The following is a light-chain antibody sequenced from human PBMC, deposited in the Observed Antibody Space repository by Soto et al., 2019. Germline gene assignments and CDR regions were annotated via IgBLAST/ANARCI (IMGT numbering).Light chain of an antibody. J-gene: IGLJ3*02. CDR1: KLGDKY. CDR3: QAWDSSTAV. V-gene: IGLV3-1*01. Sequence: SYELTQPPSVSVSPGQTVSIACSGDKLGDKYVCWYQQKPGQSPVVVIYQDTKRPSGIPERFSGSNSGNTATLTISGTQAMDEADYYCQAWDSSTAVFGGGTKLTVL. CDR2: QDT.